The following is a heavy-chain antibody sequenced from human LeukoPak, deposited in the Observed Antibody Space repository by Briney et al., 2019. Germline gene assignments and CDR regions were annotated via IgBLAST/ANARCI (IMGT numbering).Heavy chain of an antibody. D-gene: IGHD6-19*01. CDR2: IYYSGST. V-gene: IGHV4-59*01. Sequence: SETLSLTCTVSGGSISSYYWSWIRQPPGKGLEWIGYIYYSGSTNYNPSLKSRVTISVDTSKNQFSLKLSSVTAADTAVYYCARDKAVAGPDPSDYYYYGMDVWGQGTTVTVSS. CDR1: GGSISSYY. J-gene: IGHJ6*02. CDR3: ARDKAVAGPDPSDYYYYGMDV.